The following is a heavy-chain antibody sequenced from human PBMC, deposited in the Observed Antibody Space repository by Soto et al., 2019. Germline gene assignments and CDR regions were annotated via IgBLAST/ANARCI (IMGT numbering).Heavy chain of an antibody. V-gene: IGHV1-18*01. J-gene: IGHJ4*02. D-gene: IGHD3-22*01. CDR1: GYTFTSYG. CDR2: ISAYNGNT. Sequence: QVQLVQSGAEVKKPGASVKVSCKASGYTFTSYGISWVRQAPGQGLEWMGWISAYNGNTNYARKLQGRVTMTTDTSTSTAYMELRSLRSDDTAVYYCARAPMLLLPSWHFDYWGQGTLVTVSS. CDR3: ARAPMLLLPSWHFDY.